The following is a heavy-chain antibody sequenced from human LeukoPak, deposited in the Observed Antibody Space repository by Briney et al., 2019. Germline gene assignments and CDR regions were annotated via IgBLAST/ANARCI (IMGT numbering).Heavy chain of an antibody. CDR1: GGSISGYY. Sequence: PSETLSLTCTVSGGSISGYYWSWIRQPPGKGLEWIGFVYYSGSTNYNPSLKSRVTISVDTSKNQFSLKVSSVTAADTAVYYCARRRSLEDWGQGTLVTVS. CDR2: VYYSGST. V-gene: IGHV4-59*01. CDR3: ARRRSLED. J-gene: IGHJ4*02.